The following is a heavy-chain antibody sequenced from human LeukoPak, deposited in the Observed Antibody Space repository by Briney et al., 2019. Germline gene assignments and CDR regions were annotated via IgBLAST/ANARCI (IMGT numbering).Heavy chain of an antibody. Sequence: SETLSLTCTVSGGSISSYYWSWIRQSPGMGLEWIWSIYYSGATVYNPSLKSRVIISADTSNDQFSLRLRSVTAADTAVYYCAREITLTGYKYGLGFNYWGQGTLVTVSS. J-gene: IGHJ4*02. V-gene: IGHV4-59*01. CDR3: AREITLTGYKYGLGFNY. CDR2: IYYSGAT. CDR1: GGSISSYY. D-gene: IGHD2-15*01.